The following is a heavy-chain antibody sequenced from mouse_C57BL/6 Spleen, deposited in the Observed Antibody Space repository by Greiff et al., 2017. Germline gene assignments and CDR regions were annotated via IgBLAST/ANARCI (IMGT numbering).Heavy chain of an antibody. CDR3: ARVWEGYHHFDY. CDR1: GYTFTSYW. V-gene: IGHV1-55*01. Sequence: QVQLQQPGAELVKPGASVKMSCKASGYTFTSYWITWVKQRPGQGLEWIGDIYPGSGSTNYNEKFKSKATLTVDTSSSTAYMQLSSLTSEDSAVYYGARVWEGYHHFDYWGQGTTLTVAS. D-gene: IGHD2-2*01. J-gene: IGHJ2*01. CDR2: IYPGSGST.